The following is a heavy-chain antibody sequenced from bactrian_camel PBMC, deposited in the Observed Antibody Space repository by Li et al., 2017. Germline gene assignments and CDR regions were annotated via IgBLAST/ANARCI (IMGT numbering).Heavy chain of an antibody. J-gene: IGHJ4*01. CDR1: GYTTNPNQYDYC. D-gene: IGHD1*01. Sequence: HVQLVESGGDSVQAGGSLKLSCASSGYTTNPNQYDYCMAWFRQVPVREREGVASLRRNSGVSAYADSVEGRFTISQDNAKNTLYLQMNSLKLDDTAMYYCAADWRFWEWCTLVRNEYNVWGQGTQVTVS. CDR2: LRRNSGVS. CDR3: AADWRFWEWCTLVRNEYNV. V-gene: IGHV3S63*01.